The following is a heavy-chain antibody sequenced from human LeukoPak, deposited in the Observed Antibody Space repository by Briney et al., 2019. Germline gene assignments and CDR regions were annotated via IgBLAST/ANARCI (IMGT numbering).Heavy chain of an antibody. J-gene: IGHJ4*02. CDR1: GFTFSSYA. Sequence: RGSLRLSCAASGFTFSSYAMSWVRQAPGKGLEWVSAISGSGGSTYYADSVKGRFTISRDNSKNTLYLQMNSLRAEDTAVYYCAKRYLIVGATYFDYWGQGTQVTVSS. V-gene: IGHV3-23*01. D-gene: IGHD1-26*01. CDR2: ISGSGGST. CDR3: AKRYLIVGATYFDY.